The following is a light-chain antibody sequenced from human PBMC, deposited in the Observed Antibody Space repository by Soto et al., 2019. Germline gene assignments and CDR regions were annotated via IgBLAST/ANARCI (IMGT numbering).Light chain of an antibody. CDR2: AAS. Sequence: DIQMTQSPASLSASFGDRVTITWGASQGVSNYLAWYQQKPGKVPKLLIHAASTLQSGVPSRFSGSGYGTDFNLTISSLQTEDVATYYCQKYNSAPLTFGGGTKVDIK. V-gene: IGKV1-27*01. J-gene: IGKJ4*01. CDR3: QKYNSAPLT. CDR1: QGVSNY.